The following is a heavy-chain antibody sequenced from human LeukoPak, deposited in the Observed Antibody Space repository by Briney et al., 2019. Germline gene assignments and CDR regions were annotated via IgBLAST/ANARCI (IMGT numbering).Heavy chain of an antibody. Sequence: PGRSLRLSCAASGFTFDGYAMHWVRQAPGKGLEWVSGISWNSGSIGYADSVKGRFTISRDNAKNSLYLQMNSLRAEDTALYYCAKDIKYSSSFYFDYWGQGTLVTVSS. J-gene: IGHJ4*02. V-gene: IGHV3-9*01. CDR2: ISWNSGSI. D-gene: IGHD6-6*01. CDR1: GFTFDGYA. CDR3: AKDIKYSSSFYFDY.